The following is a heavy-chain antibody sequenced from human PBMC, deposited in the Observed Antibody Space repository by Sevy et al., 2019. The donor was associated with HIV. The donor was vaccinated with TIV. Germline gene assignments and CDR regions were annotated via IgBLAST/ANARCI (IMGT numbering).Heavy chain of an antibody. V-gene: IGHV3-23*01. CDR1: GFTLSKYS. J-gene: IGHJ4*02. CDR3: AREGCTKPHDY. CDR2: LSFGCGQI. Sequence: GGSLRLSCAASGFTLSKYSMSWVRQPPGKGLEWISTLSFGCGQINYADSVKGWFTISRDNSKSSVYLQMNNLRPEDTAVYYCAREGCTKPHDYWGQGTLVTVSS. D-gene: IGHD2-8*01.